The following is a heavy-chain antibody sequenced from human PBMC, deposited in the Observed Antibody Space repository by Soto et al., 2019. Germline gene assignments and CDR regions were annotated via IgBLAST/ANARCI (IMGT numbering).Heavy chain of an antibody. J-gene: IGHJ5*02. CDR3: AREDAARIERWFDA. V-gene: IGHV4-31*11. CDR1: GGSIISASYS. Sequence: SETLSLTCAVSGGSIISASYSWNWIRQSPGRGLEWIGHIYSSGSTYYNPSLKSRVSISVDTSNNQFSLKLTSVTAADTAVYFCAREDAARIERWFDAWGQGILVTVS. CDR2: IYSSGST. D-gene: IGHD6-6*01.